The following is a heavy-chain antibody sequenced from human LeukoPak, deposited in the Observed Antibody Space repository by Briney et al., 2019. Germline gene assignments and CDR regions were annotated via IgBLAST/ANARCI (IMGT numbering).Heavy chain of an antibody. Sequence: PGGSLRLSCAASGFTFSTYWMHWVRQAPGKGLVWVSRIKGDGTITTYADSVRGRFTISRDNAKNTLYLQMNSLRADDTALYYCAKVALGYCSGSSCYYFDYGGQGTLVTVSS. D-gene: IGHD2-15*01. J-gene: IGHJ4*02. CDR2: IKGDGTIT. CDR3: AKVALGYCSGSSCYYFDY. V-gene: IGHV3-74*03. CDR1: GFTFSTYW.